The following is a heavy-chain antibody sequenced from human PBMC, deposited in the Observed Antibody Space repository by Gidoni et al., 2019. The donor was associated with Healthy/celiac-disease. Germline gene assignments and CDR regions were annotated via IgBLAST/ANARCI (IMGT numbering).Heavy chain of an antibody. V-gene: IGHV3-9*01. J-gene: IGHJ4*02. D-gene: IGHD6-13*01. CDR3: AKGIAAAGITTAVDY. CDR1: GFTFDDDA. CDR2: ISWNSGSI. Sequence: EVQLVVSGGGLVQPGRSLRLSCAASGFTFDDDAMHWVRQAPGKGREWVSGISWNSGSIGYADSVKGRFTISRDNAKNSLYLQMNSLRAEDTALYYCAKGIAAAGITTAVDYWGQGTLVTVSS.